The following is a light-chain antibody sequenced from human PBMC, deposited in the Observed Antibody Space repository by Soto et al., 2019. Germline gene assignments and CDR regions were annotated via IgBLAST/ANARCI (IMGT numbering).Light chain of an antibody. CDR3: QQTNTAPWT. CDR2: DAS. J-gene: IGKJ1*01. V-gene: IGKV1-33*01. CDR1: QNINNY. Sequence: DIQMTQSPSSLSASVGDRVTITCQASQNINNYLNWYQQKPGRAPKLLIYDASNLEAGVPSRFRGSGSGTDFTFTISRLQPEDIATYFCQQTNTAPWTFGQGTKVEIK.